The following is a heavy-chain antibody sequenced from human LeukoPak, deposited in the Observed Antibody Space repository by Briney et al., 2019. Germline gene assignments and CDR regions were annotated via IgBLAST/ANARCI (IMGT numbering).Heavy chain of an antibody. V-gene: IGHV3-15*01. D-gene: IGHD3-22*01. Sequence: PGGSLRLSCVASGFTFSDAWMNWVRQAPGKGLEWVGRIKRRRDGGTTDFAAPVKGRFTISRDDSKNTLYLQMNSLKTEDTAVYYCTTDHDSSGYYYAHATWGQGSLVTVSS. CDR2: IKRRRDGGTT. CDR1: GFTFSDAW. J-gene: IGHJ5*02. CDR3: TTDHDSSGYYYAHAT.